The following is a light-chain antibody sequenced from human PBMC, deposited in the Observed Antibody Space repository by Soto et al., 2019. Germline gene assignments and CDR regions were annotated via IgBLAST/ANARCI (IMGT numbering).Light chain of an antibody. Sequence: EIVLTQSPGTLSLSPGERATLSCRASQSLSSSYLAWFQQKPGQAPRLLIYGASSRATDIPDRFSGSGSGTDFTLTISRLEPEDFAVYYCHQYGSSPKTFGQGTKLEIK. CDR1: QSLSSSY. J-gene: IGKJ2*01. CDR2: GAS. V-gene: IGKV3-20*01. CDR3: HQYGSSPKT.